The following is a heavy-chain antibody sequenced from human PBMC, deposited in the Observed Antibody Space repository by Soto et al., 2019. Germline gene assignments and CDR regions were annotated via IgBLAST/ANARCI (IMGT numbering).Heavy chain of an antibody. D-gene: IGHD6-19*01. CDR2: IDASSTHI. CDR1: GFSFSTYN. J-gene: IGHJ6*02. V-gene: IGHV3-21*06. Sequence: GGSLRLSCAASGFSFSTYNMNWVRQAPGKGLEWVSSIDASSTHIYYADSVKGRFTISRDNAKTSMYLQMNSLRAEDTGIYYCVRERKQWQTNRVYNYGLDVWGQGTTVTVSS. CDR3: VRERKQWQTNRVYNYGLDV.